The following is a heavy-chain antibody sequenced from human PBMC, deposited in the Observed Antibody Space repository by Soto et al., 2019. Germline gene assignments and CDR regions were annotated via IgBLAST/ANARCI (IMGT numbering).Heavy chain of an antibody. CDR3: TTVPLGCIVVVPAANGFVFDY. CDR2: IKSKTDGGTT. Sequence: PGGSLRLSCAASGFTFSNAWMSWVRQAPGKGLEWVGRIKSKTDGGTTDYAAPVKGRFTISRDDSKNTLYLQMNSLKTEDTAVYYCTTVPLGCIVVVPAANGFVFDYWGQGTLVTVSS. CDR1: GFTFSNAW. V-gene: IGHV3-15*01. J-gene: IGHJ4*02. D-gene: IGHD2-2*01.